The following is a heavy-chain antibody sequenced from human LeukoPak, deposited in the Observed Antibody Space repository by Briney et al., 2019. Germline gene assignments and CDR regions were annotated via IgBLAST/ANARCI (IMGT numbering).Heavy chain of an antibody. CDR2: ISYDGSNE. Sequence: GGSLRLSCAASGFTFSSYVMHWVRQAPGKGLEWVAIISYDGSNEYYADSVKGRFTISRDNSKNTLYLQMNSLRAEDTAVYYCAKDPIVVVVAATRDSDYWGQGTLVTVSS. J-gene: IGHJ4*02. D-gene: IGHD2-15*01. CDR3: AKDPIVVVVAATRDSDY. CDR1: GFTFSSYV. V-gene: IGHV3-30*04.